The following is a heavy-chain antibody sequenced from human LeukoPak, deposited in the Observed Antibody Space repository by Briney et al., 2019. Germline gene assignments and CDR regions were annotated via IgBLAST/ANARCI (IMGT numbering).Heavy chain of an antibody. CDR1: GLTFSTYA. V-gene: IGHV3-30-3*01. J-gene: IGHJ4*02. CDR2: ISYDGSNK. Sequence: PGGSLRLSCAASGLTFSTYAMHWVRQAPGKGLEWVAVISYDGSNKYYADSVMGRFTISRDNSKNTLYLQMNSLRTEDTAVYYCARSGRYFDWLLSPDWGQGTLVTVSS. D-gene: IGHD3-9*01. CDR3: ARSGRYFDWLLSPD.